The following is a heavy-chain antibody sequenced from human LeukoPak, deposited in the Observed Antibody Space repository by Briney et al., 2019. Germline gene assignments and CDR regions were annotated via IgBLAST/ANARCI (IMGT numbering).Heavy chain of an antibody. CDR1: GFTFSSYE. Sequence: GGSLRLSCAASGFTFSSYEMNWVRQAPGKGLEWVSYISTSGSTIYYADSVKGRFTISRDNAKHSLYLQMNSLRAEDTAVYYCARDLDGSGSYNWFDHWGQGTLVTVSS. V-gene: IGHV3-48*03. CDR2: ISTSGSTI. CDR3: ARDLDGSGSYNWFDH. D-gene: IGHD3-10*01. J-gene: IGHJ5*02.